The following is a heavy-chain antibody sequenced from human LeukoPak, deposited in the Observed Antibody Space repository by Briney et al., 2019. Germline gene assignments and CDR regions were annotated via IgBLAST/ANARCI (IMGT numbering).Heavy chain of an antibody. CDR3: AKGQELDDGVFDS. Sequence: GVSLRLSCTASGFTFSSLAMTWVRQAPGKGLEWVSTIRSNGDNTYNADSVKGRFTISRDNSKNRLYLELNSLRVEDTATFYCAKGQELDDGVFDSWGQGTMVTVSS. CDR2: IRSNGDNT. J-gene: IGHJ4*02. V-gene: IGHV3-23*01. D-gene: IGHD1-1*01. CDR1: GFTFSSLA.